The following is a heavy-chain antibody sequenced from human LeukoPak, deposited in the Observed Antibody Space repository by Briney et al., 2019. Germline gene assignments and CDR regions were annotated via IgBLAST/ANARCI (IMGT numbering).Heavy chain of an antibody. J-gene: IGHJ4*02. CDR3: AKPASEGSFQYSYGYRY. D-gene: IGHD5-18*01. Sequence: GGSLRLSCAPAGFTFGSYAMSWVRQAPGKGLEWVSAISGSGGSTYYADSVKGRFTISRDNSKNTLYLQMNSLRAEDTAVYYCAKPASEGSFQYSYGYRYWGQGTLVTVSS. CDR1: GFTFGSYA. V-gene: IGHV3-23*01. CDR2: ISGSGGST.